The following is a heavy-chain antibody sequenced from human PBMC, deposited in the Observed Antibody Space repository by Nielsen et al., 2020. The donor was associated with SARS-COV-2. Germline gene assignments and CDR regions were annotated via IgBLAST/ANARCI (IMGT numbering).Heavy chain of an antibody. D-gene: IGHD3-10*01. J-gene: IGHJ4*02. Sequence: ASVPVSCMASGYTFNKHFVHWVRQAPGQRLEWMGIINPSDGRTTPAEKFQGRVSLTRDTSSSTVYMELSSLRSDDTAVYYCATSWYHYPTSGWTPHVVHWGQGTLVTVSS. V-gene: IGHV1-46*02. CDR1: GYTFNKHF. CDR2: INPSDGRT. CDR3: ATSWYHYPTSGWTPHVVH.